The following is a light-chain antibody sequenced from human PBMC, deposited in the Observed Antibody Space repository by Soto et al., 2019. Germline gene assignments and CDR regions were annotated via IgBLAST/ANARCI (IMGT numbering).Light chain of an antibody. V-gene: IGKV1-17*01. CDR3: QQYSSYWT. CDR1: QGIRND. J-gene: IGKJ1*01. Sequence: IQMSQSRYSKTASVGDRVTITCRASQGIRNDLGWYQQKPGKAPKLLIYAASSLQSGVPSRFSGGGSGTEFTLTICSLQPDDFATYYCQQYSSYWTFGQGTKVDIK. CDR2: AAS.